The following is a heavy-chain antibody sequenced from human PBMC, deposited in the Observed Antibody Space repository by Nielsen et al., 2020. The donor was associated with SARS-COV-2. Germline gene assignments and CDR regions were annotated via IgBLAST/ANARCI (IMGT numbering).Heavy chain of an antibody. CDR1: GFTFDFYA. CDR3: ARRTNYYDSSRFYWAFAS. CDR2: ISGSGRDT. Sequence: GESLKISCAASGFTFDFYAMSWVRQAPGKGLEWVSGISGSGRDTYYADSVKGRFTISRDNSKTTLYLQTNSLRAEDSAIYFCARRTNYYDSSRFYWAFASWGPGTLVTVSS. J-gene: IGHJ4*02. V-gene: IGHV3-23*01. D-gene: IGHD3-22*01.